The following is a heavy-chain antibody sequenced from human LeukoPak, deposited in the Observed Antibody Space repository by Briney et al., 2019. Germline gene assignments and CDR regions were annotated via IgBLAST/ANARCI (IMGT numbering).Heavy chain of an antibody. CDR2: IYYSEST. D-gene: IGHD3-22*01. V-gene: IGHV4-39*01. Sequence: PSETLSLTCTVSGGSISSSSYYWGWIRQPPGKGLEWIGSIYYSESTYYNPSLKSRVTISVDTSKNQFSLKLSSVTAADTAVYYCATHYYYDSSGYLPPLDYWGQGTLVTVSS. J-gene: IGHJ4*02. CDR1: GGSISSSSYY. CDR3: ATHYYYDSSGYLPPLDY.